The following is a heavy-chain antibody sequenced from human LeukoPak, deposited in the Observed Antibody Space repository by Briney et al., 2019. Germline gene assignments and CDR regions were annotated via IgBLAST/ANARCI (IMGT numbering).Heavy chain of an antibody. D-gene: IGHD3-10*01. CDR2: IYWNDDK. V-gene: IGHV2-5*01. CDR1: GFSLSTSEVG. J-gene: IGHJ4*02. CDR3: AHGLSPGSGSYLNY. Sequence: ESGPTLVKPTQTLTLTCTFSGFSLSTSEVGVGWIRQPPGKALEWLALIYWNDDKRYSPSLKSRLTITKGTSKNQVVLTMTNMDPVDTATYYCAHGLSPGSGSYLNYWGQGTLVTVSS.